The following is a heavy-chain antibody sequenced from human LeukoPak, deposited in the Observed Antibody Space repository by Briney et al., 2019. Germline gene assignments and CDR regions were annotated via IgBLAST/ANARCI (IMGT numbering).Heavy chain of an antibody. J-gene: IGHJ6*02. D-gene: IGHD3-3*01. Sequence: EASVKVSCKASGYTFTSYAMNWVRQAPGQGLEWMGWINTNTGNPTYAQGFTGRFVFSLDTSVSTAYLQISSLKAEDTAVYYCARDGVYDFWSGYWNYYYGMDVWGRGTTVTVSS. CDR3: ARDGVYDFWSGYWNYYYGMDV. CDR2: INTNTGNP. CDR1: GYTFTSYA. V-gene: IGHV7-4-1*02.